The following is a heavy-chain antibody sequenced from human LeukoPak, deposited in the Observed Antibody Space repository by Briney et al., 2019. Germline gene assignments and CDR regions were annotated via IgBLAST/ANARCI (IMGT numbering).Heavy chain of an antibody. CDR2: IYSGGST. J-gene: IGHJ6*03. CDR1: GFTVSSNY. CDR3: AGLIVGATYYYYYYMDV. V-gene: IGHV3-53*01. D-gene: IGHD1-26*01. Sequence: QPGRSLRLSCAASGFTVSSNYMSWVRQAPGKGLEWVSVIYSGGSTYYADSVKGRFTISRDNSKNTLYLQMNSLRAEDTAVYYCAGLIVGATYYYYYYMDVWGKGTTVTVSS.